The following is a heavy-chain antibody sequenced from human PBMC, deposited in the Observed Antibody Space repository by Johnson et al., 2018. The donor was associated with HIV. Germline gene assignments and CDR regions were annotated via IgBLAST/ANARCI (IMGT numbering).Heavy chain of an antibody. CDR2: IYSGGST. CDR1: GFTVSSNY. CDR3: TTKTTVVTLGFDI. D-gene: IGHD4-23*01. Sequence: VQLVESGGGLIQPGGSLRLSCAASGFTVSSNYMSWVRQAPGKGLEWVSVIYSGGSTYYPDSVKGRFTISRDNAKNSLFLQMNSLRAEDTALYYCTTKTTVVTLGFDIWGQGTVVHVSS. J-gene: IGHJ3*02. V-gene: IGHV3-53*01.